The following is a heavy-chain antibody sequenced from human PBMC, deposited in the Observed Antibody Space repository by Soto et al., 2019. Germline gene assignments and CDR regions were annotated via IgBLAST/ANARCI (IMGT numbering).Heavy chain of an antibody. Sequence: EVQLVECGGGLVQPGGSLRLSCAASGFIFSDYWMHWVRQVPGKGLEWVSRMKGDESVTNYADSVKGRFTISRDNAKNTVYLPMNSLTSEDTAVYYCARGNRGGFYFDYWGPRTLVTGSS. J-gene: IGHJ4*02. CDR1: GFIFSDYW. D-gene: IGHD2-15*01. CDR3: ARGNRGGFYFDY. V-gene: IGHV3-74*01. CDR2: MKGDESVT.